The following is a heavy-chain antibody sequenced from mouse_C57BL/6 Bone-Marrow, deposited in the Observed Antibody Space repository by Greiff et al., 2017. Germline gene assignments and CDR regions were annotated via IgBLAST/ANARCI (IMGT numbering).Heavy chain of an antibody. J-gene: IGHJ2*01. D-gene: IGHD4-1*01. CDR3: ARQGLTGTPDY. V-gene: IGHV5-6*01. CDR1: GFTFSSYG. Sequence: EVNLVESGGDLVKPGGSLKLSCAASGFTFSSYGMSWVRQTPDKRLEWVATISSGGSYTYYPDSVKGRFTISRDNAKNTLYLQMSSLKSEDTAMYYCARQGLTGTPDYWGQGTTLTVSS. CDR2: ISSGGSYT.